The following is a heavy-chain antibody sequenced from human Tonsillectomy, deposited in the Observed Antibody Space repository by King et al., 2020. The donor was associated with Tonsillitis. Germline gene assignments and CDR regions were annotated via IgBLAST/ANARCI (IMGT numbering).Heavy chain of an antibody. CDR1: DYTFTSYG. CDR2: ISAYNGFT. V-gene: IGHV1-18*01. Sequence: VQLVESGAEVKKPGASVKVSCQASDYTFTSYGISWVRQAPGQGLEWVGWISAYNGFTNYAQNLQGRVTVTTDTSTSTAYMELRNRTSDDTAVYYCARDISGWFRMYYFDYWGQGTLVTVSS. CDR3: ARDISGWFRMYYFDY. D-gene: IGHD6-19*01. J-gene: IGHJ4*02.